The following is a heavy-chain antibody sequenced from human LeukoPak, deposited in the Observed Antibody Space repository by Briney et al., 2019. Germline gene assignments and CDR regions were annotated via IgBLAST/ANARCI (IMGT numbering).Heavy chain of an antibody. CDR3: TRSGFGGGVHFDY. CDR2: ISPYNRQT. D-gene: IGHD3-16*01. V-gene: IGHV1-18*01. CDR1: GYDFGNYA. J-gene: IGHJ4*02. Sequence: GASVKVSCKASGYDFGNYAITWVRQAPGQGLEWMGWISPYNRQTNYAQSLQGRITMTIDTSTSTAYMELTSLRSDDTAVYYCTRSGFGGGVHFDYWGQGTPVTVSS.